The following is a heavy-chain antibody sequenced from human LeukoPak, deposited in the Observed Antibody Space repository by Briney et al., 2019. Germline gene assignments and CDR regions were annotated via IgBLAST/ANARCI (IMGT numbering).Heavy chain of an antibody. J-gene: IGHJ5*02. CDR3: ARESPGAWFDP. Sequence: SETLSLTCTVSGGSISSYYWSWIRQPPGKGQEWIGYIYYSGSTNYNPSLKSRVTISVDTSKNQFSLKLSSVTAADTAVYYCARESPGAWFDPWGQGTLVTVSS. CDR2: IYYSGST. CDR1: GGSISSYY. D-gene: IGHD3-10*01. V-gene: IGHV4-59*12.